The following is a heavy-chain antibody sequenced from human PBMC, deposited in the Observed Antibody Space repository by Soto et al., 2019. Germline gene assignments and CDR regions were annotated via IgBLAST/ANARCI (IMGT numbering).Heavy chain of an antibody. J-gene: IGHJ5*02. CDR1: GGSISSGGYS. V-gene: IGHV4-61*08. D-gene: IGHD1-26*01. Sequence: PSETLSLTCAVSGGSISSGGYSWSWIRQPPGKGLEWIGYIYYSGSTNYNPSLKSRVTISVDTSKNQFSLKLSSVTAADTAVYYCARDSGSYSNWFDPWGPGTLVTVSS. CDR2: IYYSGST. CDR3: ARDSGSYSNWFDP.